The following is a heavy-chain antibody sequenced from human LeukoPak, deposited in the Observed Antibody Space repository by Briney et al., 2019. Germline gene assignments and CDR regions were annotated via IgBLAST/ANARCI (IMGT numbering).Heavy chain of an antibody. D-gene: IGHD1-26*01. CDR3: ARVGTWELQRVFDN. Sequence: GRSLRLSCAASGFTFTDYWMTWVRQVPGKGLEWVANINRAGIESYYVDSVKGRFTISRDNAEKSLYLQMDSLRVDDTAVYYCARVGTWELQRVFDNWGQGTLVTVSS. CDR1: GFTFTDYW. J-gene: IGHJ4*02. CDR2: INRAGIES. V-gene: IGHV3-7*01.